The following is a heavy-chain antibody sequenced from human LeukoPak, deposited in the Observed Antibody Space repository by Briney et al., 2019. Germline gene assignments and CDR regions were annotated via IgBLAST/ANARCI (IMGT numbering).Heavy chain of an antibody. V-gene: IGHV4-30-2*01. D-gene: IGHD3-9*01. CDR3: ARDRVDSAVGYFDL. Sequence: ESSETLSLTCAVSGGSISSGGYSWSWIRQPPGKGLEWIGYIYHSGSTYYNPSLKSRVTISVDRSKNQFSLKLSSVTAADTAVYYCARDRVDSAVGYFDLWGRGTLVTVSS. J-gene: IGHJ2*01. CDR1: GGSISSGGYS. CDR2: IYHSGST.